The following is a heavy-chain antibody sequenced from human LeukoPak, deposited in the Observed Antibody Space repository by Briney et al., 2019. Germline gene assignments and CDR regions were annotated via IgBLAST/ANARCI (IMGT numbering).Heavy chain of an antibody. D-gene: IGHD5-18*01. V-gene: IGHV4-39*07. Sequence: PSETLSLTCTVSGDSISSGSYYWGWIRQPPGKGLEWIGSIYYSGSTYYNSSLKSRVTMSVDTSKNQFSLKLRSVTAADTAVYYCARSLGYSYGYLGYWGQGTLVTVSS. J-gene: IGHJ4*02. CDR2: IYYSGST. CDR3: ARSLGYSYGYLGY. CDR1: GDSISSGSYY.